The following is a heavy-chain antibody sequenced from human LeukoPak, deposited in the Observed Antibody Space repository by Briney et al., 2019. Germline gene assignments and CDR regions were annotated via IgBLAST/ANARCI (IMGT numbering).Heavy chain of an antibody. CDR3: ARSGMAVAATPWD. J-gene: IGHJ1*01. V-gene: IGHV3-7*05. Sequence: GGSLRLSCAASGFTFSVFWMTWVRQAPGRGLEWVAHINQDGSEKYSVDSVRGRFTISRDNVKKSLFLQMNSLRAEDTAVYYCARSGMAVAATPWDWGQGTLVTVSS. CDR1: GFTFSVFW. D-gene: IGHD6-19*01. CDR2: INQDGSEK.